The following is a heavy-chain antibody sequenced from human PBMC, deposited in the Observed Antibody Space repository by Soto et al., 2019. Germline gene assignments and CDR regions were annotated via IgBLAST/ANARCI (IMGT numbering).Heavy chain of an antibody. D-gene: IGHD3-3*01. Sequence: QVQLQESGPGLVKPSQTLSLTCTLPGGSISSGGYYWNWIRQHPGKGLEWIGYSYYSGSTHYNPSLKSRVTISVGTFKNQFSLKLRSVTAADTAVYFCARGRGFLEWSGPCDYWGQGTLVTVSS. J-gene: IGHJ4*02. V-gene: IGHV4-31*03. CDR2: SYYSGST. CDR1: GGSISSGGYY. CDR3: ARGRGFLEWSGPCDY.